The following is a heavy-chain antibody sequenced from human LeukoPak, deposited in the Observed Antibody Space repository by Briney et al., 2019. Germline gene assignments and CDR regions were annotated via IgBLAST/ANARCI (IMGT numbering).Heavy chain of an antibody. D-gene: IGHD6-19*01. CDR1: GGSISRYY. Sequence: SETLSLTCTVSGGSISRYYWSWIRQPPGKRLEWIGYYSGSTNYNPSLKSRVTISGDTSKNHFSLKLTSVTAADTAVYYCARHGGGWSFDYWGQGTLVTVSS. CDR2: YSGST. CDR3: ARHGGGWSFDY. J-gene: IGHJ4*02. V-gene: IGHV4-59*08.